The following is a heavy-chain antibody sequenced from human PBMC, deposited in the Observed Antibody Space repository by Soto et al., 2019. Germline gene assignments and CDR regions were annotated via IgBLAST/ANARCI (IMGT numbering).Heavy chain of an antibody. CDR2: ISGSGGST. CDR1: GFTFSSYA. J-gene: IGHJ6*02. Sequence: GGSLRLSCAASGFTFSSYAMSWVRQAPGKGLEWVSAISGSGGSTYYADSVKGRFTISRDNSKNTLYLQMNSLRDEDTAVYYCAGDRKSSSWFNSPYYYYYGMDVWGQGTTVTVSS. CDR3: AGDRKSSSWFNSPYYYYYGMDV. D-gene: IGHD6-13*01. V-gene: IGHV3-23*01.